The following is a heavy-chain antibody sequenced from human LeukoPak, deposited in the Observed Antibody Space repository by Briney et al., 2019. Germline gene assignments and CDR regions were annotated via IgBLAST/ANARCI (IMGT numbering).Heavy chain of an antibody. D-gene: IGHD3-22*01. CDR3: ARHVYESSSGHNWFDP. Sequence: SETLSLTCTVSGGSISSSSYYWGWIRQPPGKGLEWIGSIYYSGSTYHNPSLKSRVTISVDTSKNQFSLKLSSVTAADTAVYYCARHVYESSSGHNWFDPWGQGTLVTVSS. CDR1: GGSISSSSYY. J-gene: IGHJ5*02. CDR2: IYYSGST. V-gene: IGHV4-39*01.